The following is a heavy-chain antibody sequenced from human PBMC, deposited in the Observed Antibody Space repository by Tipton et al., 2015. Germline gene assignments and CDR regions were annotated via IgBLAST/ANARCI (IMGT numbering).Heavy chain of an antibody. CDR1: GFTFSSYE. J-gene: IGHJ4*02. CDR2: ISTSGSTI. CDR3: ASLSRTTGGTY. Sequence: SLRLSCAASGFTFSSYEMNWVRQAPGKGLEWVSYISTSGSTIYYADSVKGRFTISRDNAKSSVYLQMNSLRAEDTAAYYCASLSRTTGGTYWGQGSRVTVSS. D-gene: IGHD2-2*01. V-gene: IGHV3-48*03.